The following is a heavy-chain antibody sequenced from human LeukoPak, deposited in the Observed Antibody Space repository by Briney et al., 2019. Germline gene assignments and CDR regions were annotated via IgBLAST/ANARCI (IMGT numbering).Heavy chain of an antibody. Sequence: SQTLSLTCAVSGGSISSGGYSWSWIRQPPGKGLGWIGYIYHSGSTYYNPSLKSRVTISVDRSKNQFSLKLSSVTAADTAVYYCARGASSWYYFDYWGQGTLVTVSS. CDR2: IYHSGST. V-gene: IGHV4-30-2*01. J-gene: IGHJ4*02. CDR3: ARGASSWYYFDY. CDR1: GGSISSGGYS. D-gene: IGHD6-13*01.